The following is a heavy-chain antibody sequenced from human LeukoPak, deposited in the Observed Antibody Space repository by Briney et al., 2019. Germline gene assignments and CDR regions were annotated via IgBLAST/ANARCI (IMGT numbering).Heavy chain of an antibody. CDR2: IYHSGST. J-gene: IGHJ3*02. Sequence: SETLSLTCTVSGYSISSGYYWGWIRQPPGKGLEWIGSIYHSGSTYYNPSLKSRVTISVDTSKNQFSLKLSSVTAADTAVYYCAREAPRYNFWSGYLPSHDAFDIWGQGTMVTVSS. D-gene: IGHD3-3*01. CDR1: GYSISSGYY. CDR3: AREAPRYNFWSGYLPSHDAFDI. V-gene: IGHV4-38-2*02.